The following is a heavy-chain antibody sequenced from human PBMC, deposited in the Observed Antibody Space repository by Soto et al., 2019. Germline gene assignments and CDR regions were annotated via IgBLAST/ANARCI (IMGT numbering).Heavy chain of an antibody. D-gene: IGHD2-2*01. Sequence: EVQLVESGGGLIQPGGSLRLSCAVSGFTVSNNYMSWVRQAPGKGLEGVSVIYSGGYTAYGDSVKGRFTISRDNSKNTPYVQKKARSAAGPAVYSCATQPGGGGYWGQGTLVTVSS. CDR2: IYSGGYT. CDR3: ATQPGGGGY. CDR1: GFTVSNNY. V-gene: IGHV3-53*01. J-gene: IGHJ4*02.